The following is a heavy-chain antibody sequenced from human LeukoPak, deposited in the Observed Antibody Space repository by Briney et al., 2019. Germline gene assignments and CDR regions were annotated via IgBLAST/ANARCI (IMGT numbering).Heavy chain of an antibody. J-gene: IGHJ5*02. CDR2: IYSGGST. V-gene: IGHV3-66*01. CDR1: GFTVSSNY. D-gene: IGHD1-7*01. Sequence: GGSLRLSCAASGFTVSSNYMNWVRQAPGKGLEWVSVIYSGGSTYYADSVKGRFTISRDNSKNTLHLQMNSLRAEDTAVYYCARAIISTTDTRTDWFDPWGQGTLVTVSS. CDR3: ARAIISTTDTRTDWFDP.